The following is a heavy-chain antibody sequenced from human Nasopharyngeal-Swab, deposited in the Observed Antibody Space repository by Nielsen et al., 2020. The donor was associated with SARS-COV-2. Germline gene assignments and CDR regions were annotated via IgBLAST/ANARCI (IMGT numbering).Heavy chain of an antibody. CDR1: GFTFSSYA. J-gene: IGHJ4*02. CDR3: ARADYSSGWYYFDY. CDR2: VPSDGSKG. D-gene: IGHD6-19*01. Sequence: GGSLRLSCAASGFTFSSYAMQWIRQAPGKGLEWVAVVPSDGSKGQYADSVEGRFTFYRDNSRNMVHLQMNSLRDEDTAVYYCARADYSSGWYYFDYWGQGTLVTVSS. V-gene: IGHV3-30-3*01.